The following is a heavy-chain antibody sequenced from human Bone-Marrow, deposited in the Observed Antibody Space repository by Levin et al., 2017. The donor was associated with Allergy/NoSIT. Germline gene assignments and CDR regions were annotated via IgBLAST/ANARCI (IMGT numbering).Heavy chain of an antibody. V-gene: IGHV5-51*01. CDR1: GYTFTNHW. Sequence: PGGSLRLSCKGSGYTFTNHWVAWVRQMPGKGLECMGIIFPDDSDVRYSPSFQGQVTISVDKSINTAYLQWSSLKASDTAMYYCARLADYSGVWGQGTLVTVSS. CDR3: ARLADYSGV. J-gene: IGHJ4*02. D-gene: IGHD1-26*01. CDR2: IFPDDSDV.